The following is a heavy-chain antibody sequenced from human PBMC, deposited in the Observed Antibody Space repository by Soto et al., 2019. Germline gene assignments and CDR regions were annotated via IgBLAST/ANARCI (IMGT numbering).Heavy chain of an antibody. CDR1: GGSFSGYY. D-gene: IGHD2-15*01. J-gene: IGHJ1*01. CDR3: ARGLLGGAAN. Sequence: QVQLQQWGAGLLKPSETLSLTCAVYGGSFSGYYWSWIRQPPGKGLEWIGEINPSGSTNYNPSLKSRVTISVDTSKNQFFLQLSSVTAADTSVYYCARGLLGGAANWGQGTLVTVSS. CDR2: INPSGST. V-gene: IGHV4-34*01.